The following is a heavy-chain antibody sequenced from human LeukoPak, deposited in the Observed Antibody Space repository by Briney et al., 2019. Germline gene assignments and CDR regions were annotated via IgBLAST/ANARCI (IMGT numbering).Heavy chain of an antibody. CDR2: IYSGGST. CDR1: GFTVSSNY. J-gene: IGHJ5*02. Sequence: GGSLRLSCAASGFTVSSNYMSWVRQAPGKGLEWVSVIYSGGSTYYADSVKGRFTISRDNSKNTLYLQMNSPRAEDTAVYYCARACSGGSCFGGGFDPWGQGTLVTVSS. CDR3: ARACSGGSCFGGGFDP. D-gene: IGHD2-15*01. V-gene: IGHV3-66*01.